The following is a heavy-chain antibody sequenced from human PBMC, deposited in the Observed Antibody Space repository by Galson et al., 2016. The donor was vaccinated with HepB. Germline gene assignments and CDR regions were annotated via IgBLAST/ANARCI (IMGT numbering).Heavy chain of an antibody. CDR2: IYPGDSHT. CDR3: ARRLTHDSKIWDIDY. V-gene: IGHV5-51*01. D-gene: IGHD3-16*01. J-gene: IGHJ4*02. CDR1: GYSFTDYW. Sequence: VKKPGESLRISCKGSGYSFTDYWIGWVRQMPGKGLEWMGIIYPGDSHTRYSPSFQGQVTISADKSISTAYLQWSSPKASDTAIYYCARRLTHDSKIWDIDYWGQGTLGTGSS.